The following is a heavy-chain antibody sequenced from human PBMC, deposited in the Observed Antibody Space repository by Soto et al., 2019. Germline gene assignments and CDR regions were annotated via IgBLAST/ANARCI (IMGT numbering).Heavy chain of an antibody. V-gene: IGHV3-23*01. CDR1: GFTFSNYA. CDR3: TKNYYLDS. Sequence: VQLLESGGGLVQPGGSLRLSCAASGFTFSNYAMSWVRQAPGKALEWVSSINIVGGNTNYADSVRGRFTMSRADSKNTVFLQMNSLRAADTAIYYCTKNYYLDSWGQGTLVTVSS. J-gene: IGHJ4*02. CDR2: INIVGGNT.